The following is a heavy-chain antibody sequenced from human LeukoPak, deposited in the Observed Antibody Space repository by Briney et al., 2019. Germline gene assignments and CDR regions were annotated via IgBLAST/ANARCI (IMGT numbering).Heavy chain of an antibody. CDR1: GFTFSSYE. CDR3: TRDARVQLAFDY. V-gene: IGHV3-48*03. D-gene: IGHD1-1*01. CDR2: ISSSGRTI. J-gene: IGHJ4*02. Sequence: PGGSLRLSCAASGFTFSSYEMNWVRQAPGKGLEWVSYISSSGRTIFYADSVKGRFTISRDNAKNSLYLQMNSLRAEDTAVYYCTRDARVQLAFDYWGQGTLVTVSS.